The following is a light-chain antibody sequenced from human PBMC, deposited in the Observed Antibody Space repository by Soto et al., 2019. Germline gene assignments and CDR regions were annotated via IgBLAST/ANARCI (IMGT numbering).Light chain of an antibody. Sequence: EIVLTQSPATLSLSPGDTATLSCRASQSVSRYLAWYQQKPGQAPRLLIYGASSRATGIPDRFSGSGSGTDFTLTISRLEPEDFAVYYCQEYGSSRTFGQGTKVEIK. CDR2: GAS. CDR3: QEYGSSRT. J-gene: IGKJ1*01. CDR1: QSVSRY. V-gene: IGKV3-20*01.